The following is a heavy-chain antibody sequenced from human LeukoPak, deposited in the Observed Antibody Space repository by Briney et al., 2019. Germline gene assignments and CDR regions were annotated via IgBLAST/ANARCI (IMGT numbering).Heavy chain of an antibody. CDR2: INPSGGST. CDR1: GYTFSSYY. V-gene: IGHV1-46*01. Sequence: ASVKVSCKATGYTFSSYYIHWVRQAPGQGLEWMGIINPSGGSTNYAHKFQDRVTMTRDTSTSTVYMELSSLRSEDTAVYYCARDEGYYFYMDVWGNGTTVTVSS. J-gene: IGHJ6*03. CDR3: ARDEGYYFYMDV.